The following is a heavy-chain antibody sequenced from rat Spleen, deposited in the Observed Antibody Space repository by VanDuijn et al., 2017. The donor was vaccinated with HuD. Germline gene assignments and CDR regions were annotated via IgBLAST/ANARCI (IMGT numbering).Heavy chain of an antibody. CDR3: TRGVVGGFAY. V-gene: IGHV2-30*01. CDR1: GFSLTSYN. Sequence: QVQLKESGPGLVQPSQTLSLTCTVSGFSLTSYNVHWVRQPPGKGLEWMGVRWSGGRTDYNSALKSRLSISRDTSKSQVFLKMDNLQTEDTAIYYCTRGVVGGFAYWGQGTLVTVSS. J-gene: IGHJ3*01. D-gene: IGHD1-12*02. CDR2: RWSGGRT.